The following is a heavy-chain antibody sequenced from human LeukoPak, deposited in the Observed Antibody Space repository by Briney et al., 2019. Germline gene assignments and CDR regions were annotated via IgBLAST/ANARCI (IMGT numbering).Heavy chain of an antibody. V-gene: IGHV4-39*07. CDR1: GGSISSSSYY. J-gene: IGHJ6*03. D-gene: IGHD2-2*01. Sequence: SETLSLTCTVSGGSISSSSYYWGWIRQPPGKGLEWIGSIYYSGSTYYNPSLKSRVTISVDTSKNQFSLKLSSVTAADTAVYYCARESYCSSTSCYSSTYYYYYMDVWGKGTTVTVSS. CDR3: ARESYCSSTSCYSSTYYYYYMDV. CDR2: IYYSGST.